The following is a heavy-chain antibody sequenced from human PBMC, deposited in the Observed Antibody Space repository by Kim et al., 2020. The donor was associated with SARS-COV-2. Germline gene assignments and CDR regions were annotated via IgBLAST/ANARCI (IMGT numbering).Heavy chain of an antibody. CDR1: GFTVSSNY. Sequence: GGSLRLSCAASGFTVSSNYMSWVRQAPGKGLEWVSVIYSGGSTYYADSVKGRFTISRDNSKNTLYLQMNSLRAEDTALYYCARDGYSSSWYKDYYYGMDVWGQGTTVTVSS. J-gene: IGHJ6*02. D-gene: IGHD6-13*01. CDR3: ARDGYSSSWYKDYYYGMDV. V-gene: IGHV3-66*02. CDR2: IYSGGST.